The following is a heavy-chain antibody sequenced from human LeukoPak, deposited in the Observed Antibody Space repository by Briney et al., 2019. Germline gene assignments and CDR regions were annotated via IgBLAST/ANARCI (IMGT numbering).Heavy chain of an antibody. V-gene: IGHV3-7*01. Sequence: PGGSLRLSCVASGFTFSSHGMSWVRQAPGKGLEWVANIKQDGSEKYYVDSVKGRFTISRDNAKNSLYLQMNSLRAEDTAVYYCARGGLLDYWGQGTLVTVSS. D-gene: IGHD2-15*01. CDR3: ARGGLLDY. CDR2: IKQDGSEK. CDR1: GFTFSSHG. J-gene: IGHJ4*02.